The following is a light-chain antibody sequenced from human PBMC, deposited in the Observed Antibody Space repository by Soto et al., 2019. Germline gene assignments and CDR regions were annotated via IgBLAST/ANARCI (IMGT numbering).Light chain of an antibody. CDR3: HQYNNWPPWT. V-gene: IGKV3-15*01. CDR2: XXX. J-gene: IGKJ1*01. Sequence: EIVLTQSPAALSVSPGERVTLSCRASQGIGSTLAWYQQKPGQXXRXXXXXXXXXAXGIPPRFSGSGSGTEFTLTISSLQSEDFAVYYCHQYNNWPPWTFGQGTKVDIK. CDR1: QGIGST.